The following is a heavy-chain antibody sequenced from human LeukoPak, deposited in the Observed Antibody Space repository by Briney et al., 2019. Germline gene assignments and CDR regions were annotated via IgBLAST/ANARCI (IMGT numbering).Heavy chain of an antibody. CDR2: MNPNSGNT. CDR3: ARGRGRAYGSGKEYYFDY. CDR1: GYTFTSYD. V-gene: IGHV1-8*03. J-gene: IGHJ4*02. Sequence: ASVKVSCKASGYTFTSYDINWVRQATGQGLEWMGWMNPNSGNTGYAQKFQGRVTITRNTSISKAYMELSSLRSEDTAVYYCARGRGRAYGSGKEYYFDYWGQGTLVTVSS. D-gene: IGHD3-10*01.